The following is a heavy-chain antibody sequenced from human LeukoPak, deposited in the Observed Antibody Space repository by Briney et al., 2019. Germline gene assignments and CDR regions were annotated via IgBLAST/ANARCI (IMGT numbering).Heavy chain of an antibody. J-gene: IGHJ4*02. D-gene: IGHD4-11*01. CDR2: ISSSGSTI. CDR1: GFTFSSYE. CDR3: AREGMTTVTPIDY. V-gene: IGHV3-48*03. Sequence: GGSLRLSCAASGFTFSSYEMNWVRQAPGKGLEWVSYISSSGSTIYYADSVKGRFTISRDNAKNSLYLQMNSLRAEDTAVYYCAREGMTTVTPIDYWGQGTLVTVSS.